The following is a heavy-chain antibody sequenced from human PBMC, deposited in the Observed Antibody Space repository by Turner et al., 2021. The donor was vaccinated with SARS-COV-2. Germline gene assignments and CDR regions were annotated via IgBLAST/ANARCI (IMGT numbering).Heavy chain of an antibody. D-gene: IGHD3-10*01. CDR3: AKDLGYYGSGSL. V-gene: IGHV3-23*01. CDR1: GFTFSSYA. J-gene: IGHJ4*02. Sequence: EVQLLESGGGLVQPRGSLRLSCAASGFTFSSYAMSWVRQETGKGLEWVSTISGSGGSTYYADSVKGRFTIARDNSKNTLYLQMNSLRAEDTAVYYCAKDLGYYGSGSLWGQGTLVTVSS. CDR2: ISGSGGST.